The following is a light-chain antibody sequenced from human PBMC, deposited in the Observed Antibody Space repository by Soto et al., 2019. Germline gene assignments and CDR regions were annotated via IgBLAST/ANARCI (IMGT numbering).Light chain of an antibody. J-gene: IGKJ1*01. Sequence: DIQMTQSPSSLSASVGDRVTITCRPSQSVISYLNWYQQKPGKAPKLLISAVSRLQSGVPSRFSGSGSETDFTLTISSLQPEDSATYYCQQTYSTPWTFGQGTNLEIK. CDR2: AVS. CDR1: QSVISY. V-gene: IGKV1-39*01. CDR3: QQTYSTPWT.